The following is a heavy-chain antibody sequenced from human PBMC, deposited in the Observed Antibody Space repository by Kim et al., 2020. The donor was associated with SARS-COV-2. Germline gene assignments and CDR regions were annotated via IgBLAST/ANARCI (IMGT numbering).Heavy chain of an antibody. J-gene: IGHJ4*02. Sequence: GGSLRLSCAASGFTFSSYAMSWVRQAPGKGLEWVSAISGSGGSTYYADSVKGRFTISRDNSKNTLYLQMNSLRAEDTAVYYCAKDREFTIFGVAIFDYWGQGTLVTVSS. D-gene: IGHD3-3*01. V-gene: IGHV3-23*01. CDR1: GFTFSSYA. CDR3: AKDREFTIFGVAIFDY. CDR2: ISGSGGST.